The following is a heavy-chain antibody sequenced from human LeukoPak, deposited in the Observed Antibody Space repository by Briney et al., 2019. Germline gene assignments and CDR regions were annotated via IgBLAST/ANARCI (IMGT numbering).Heavy chain of an antibody. CDR1: GGTFSSYA. D-gene: IGHD3-3*01. Sequence: SVKVSCKASGGTFSSYAISWVRQAPRQGLEWTGGIIPIFGTANYAQKFQGRVTITADESTSTAYMELSSLRSEDTAVYYCARESGSITIFGVPRDYYYMDVWGKGTTVTVSS. CDR2: IIPIFGTA. J-gene: IGHJ6*03. V-gene: IGHV1-69*01. CDR3: ARESGSITIFGVPRDYYYMDV.